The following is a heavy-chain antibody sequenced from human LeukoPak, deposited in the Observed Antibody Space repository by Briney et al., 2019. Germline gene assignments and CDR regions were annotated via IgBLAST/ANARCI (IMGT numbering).Heavy chain of an antibody. V-gene: IGHV3-7*01. J-gene: IGHJ5*02. CDR2: IKQDGSEK. Sequence: GGSLRLSCAASGFTFSSYWMSWVRQAPGKGLEWVANIKQDGSEKYYVDSVKGRFTISRDNAKNSLYLQMNSLRAEDTAVYYCARDGESGSSMGLGNNWFDPWGQGTLVTVSS. CDR1: GFTFSSYW. CDR3: ARDGESGSSMGLGNNWFDP. D-gene: IGHD6-13*01.